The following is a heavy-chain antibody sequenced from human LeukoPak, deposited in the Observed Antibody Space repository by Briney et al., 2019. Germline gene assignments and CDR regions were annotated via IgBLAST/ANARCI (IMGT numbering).Heavy chain of an antibody. Sequence: SETLSLTCSVSGGSISSSNYHWDWLRQSPGKGLEWIGDIYYSGDTHYKPSLKSRLTISVDTSKNQFSLRLSSVTAADTAVYYCARTISIRSDTWGDIKYFDYWGQGTLVTVSS. J-gene: IGHJ4*02. CDR3: ARTISIRSDTWGDIKYFDY. CDR2: IYYSGDT. D-gene: IGHD3-10*01. V-gene: IGHV4-39*01. CDR1: GGSISSSNYH.